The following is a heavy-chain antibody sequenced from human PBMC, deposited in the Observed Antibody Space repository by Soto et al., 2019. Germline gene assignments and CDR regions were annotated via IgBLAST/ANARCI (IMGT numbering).Heavy chain of an antibody. Sequence: GESLKISCKGSGYSFTNYWIDWVRQMPGKGLEWMGIIYPGDSDTRYSPSFQGQVTISADKSISTAYLQWSSLKASDTAMYYCARGSPSTGHCSSTSWPSMDVWGQGTTVTVSS. CDR3: ARGSPSTGHCSSTSWPSMDV. D-gene: IGHD2-2*01. V-gene: IGHV5-51*01. J-gene: IGHJ6*02. CDR1: GYSFTNYW. CDR2: IYPGDSDT.